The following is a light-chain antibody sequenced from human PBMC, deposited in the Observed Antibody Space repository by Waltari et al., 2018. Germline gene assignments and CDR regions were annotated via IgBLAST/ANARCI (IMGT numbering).Light chain of an antibody. CDR1: PSIRTY. CDR2: GAS. CDR3: QQSYSSPPIT. Sequence: DIQMTQSPTSLSASVGDAVTITCRASPSIRTYVSWYQQKPGKAPRVLIYGASILETGVPSRFSGSGSGTDFTLTISGLQPEDVATYYCQQSYSSPPITFGQGTRLEIK. V-gene: IGKV1-39*01. J-gene: IGKJ5*01.